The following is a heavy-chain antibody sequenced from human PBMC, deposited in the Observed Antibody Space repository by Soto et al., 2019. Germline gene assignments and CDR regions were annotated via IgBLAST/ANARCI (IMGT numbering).Heavy chain of an antibody. CDR1: GGTFSSYA. V-gene: IGHV1-69*06. CDR2: LIPIFGTA. J-gene: IGHJ4*02. Sequence: QVQLVQSGAEAKKPGSSVKVSCKASGGTFSSYAISWVRQAPGQGLEWMGGLIPIFGTANYAQKFQGRVTITADKSPRTAYMELSSLRSEDTAVYYCAGIKDFDWLFSSFYYWGQGTLVVVSS. D-gene: IGHD3-9*01. CDR3: AGIKDFDWLFSSFYY.